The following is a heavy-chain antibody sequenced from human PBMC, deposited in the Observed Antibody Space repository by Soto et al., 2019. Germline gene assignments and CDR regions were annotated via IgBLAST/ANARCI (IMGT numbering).Heavy chain of an antibody. V-gene: IGHV1-18*01. D-gene: IGHD6-13*01. CDR3: ARDLGQQLVDY. J-gene: IGHJ4*02. CDR2: INVYNGNK. Sequence: ASVKVSCKASGYTFTNYGISWVRQAPGQGLEWMGWINVYNGNKKYAQKLQGRVTMTTDTSTSTAYMELRSLRSDDTAVYYCARDLGQQLVDYWGQGTLVTVSS. CDR1: GYTFTNYG.